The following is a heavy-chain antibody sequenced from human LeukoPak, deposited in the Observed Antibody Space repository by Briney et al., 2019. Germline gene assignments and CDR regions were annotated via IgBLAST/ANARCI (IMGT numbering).Heavy chain of an antibody. D-gene: IGHD3-3*01. CDR2: MNPNSGNT. CDR3: ARGTTIFGVVTQTGDY. J-gene: IGHJ4*02. V-gene: IGHV1-8*01. Sequence: GASVKVSCKASGYTFTSYDINWVRQAPGQGLEWMGWMNPNSGNTGYAQKFQGRVTMTRNTSISTAYMELSSLRSEDTAVYYCARGTTIFGVVTQTGDYWGQGTLVTVSS. CDR1: GYTFTSYD.